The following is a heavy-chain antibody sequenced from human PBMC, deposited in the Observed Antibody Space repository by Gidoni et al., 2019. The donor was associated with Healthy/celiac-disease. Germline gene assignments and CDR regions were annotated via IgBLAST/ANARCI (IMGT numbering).Heavy chain of an antibody. CDR1: GVTLSSYA. CDR3: AKRVVVVIAIPAGAFDI. D-gene: IGHD2-21*01. CDR2: ISGSGGST. V-gene: IGHV3-23*01. Sequence: EVQLLESGGGLVQPGGALRRSCEASGVTLSSYAMSWVRQAPGKGLEWVSAISGSGGSTYSADSVKGRFTISRDNSQNTLYLQINSLRAEYTAVYYCAKRVVVVIAIPAGAFDIWGQGTMVTVSS. J-gene: IGHJ3*02.